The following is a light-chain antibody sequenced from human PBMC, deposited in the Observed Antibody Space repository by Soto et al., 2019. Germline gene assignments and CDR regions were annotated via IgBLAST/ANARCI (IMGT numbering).Light chain of an antibody. J-gene: IGKJ4*01. V-gene: IGKV3-20*01. CDR2: GAS. CDR1: QSVGSSY. Sequence: ESVLTQSPATLSLSPGERATLSCRASQSVGSSYLAWYQQKPGQAPRLLIYGASSRATGIPDRFSGSGSGTDFTLTISRLEPEDFAVYYCQQYGSSPLTFGGGTKVDIK. CDR3: QQYGSSPLT.